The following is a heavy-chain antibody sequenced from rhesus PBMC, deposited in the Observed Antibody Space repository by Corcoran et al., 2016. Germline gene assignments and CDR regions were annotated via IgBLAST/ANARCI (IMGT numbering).Heavy chain of an antibody. CDR3: ARRGLNGWYFFDY. V-gene: IGHV4-99*01. CDR2: ISGERWSP. CDR1: GYSLSSGHY. D-gene: IGHD6-31*01. J-gene: IGHJ4*01. Sequence: QVQLQESGPGLVKPSETLSLTCAVSGYSLSSGHYWGGIRQPPGQGLEYIGYISGERWSPYTHPYLETRATISNNAATKKFSLKLNSVAAADTAMYYDARRGLNGWYFFDYWGQGILVTVSS.